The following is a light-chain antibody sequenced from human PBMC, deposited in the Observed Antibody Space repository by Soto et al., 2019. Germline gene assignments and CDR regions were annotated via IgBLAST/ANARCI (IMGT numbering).Light chain of an antibody. V-gene: IGLV1-40*01. J-gene: IGLJ2*01. CDR1: SSNIGAGYD. Sequence: QSVLTQSPSVSGAPGQGVTISCTGSSSNIGAGYDVHWYQQLPGTAPKLLIFGNNNRPPGVPDRFSGSKSGTSASLAITGLQAEDEADYYCQSYDSSLSGVIFGGGTKL. CDR2: GNN. CDR3: QSYDSSLSGVI.